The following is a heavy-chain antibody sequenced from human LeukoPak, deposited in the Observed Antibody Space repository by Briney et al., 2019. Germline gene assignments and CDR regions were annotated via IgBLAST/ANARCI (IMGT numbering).Heavy chain of an antibody. V-gene: IGHV4-39*07. CDR2: IYHSGST. D-gene: IGHD2-2*02. CDR1: GGSISSSRYF. Sequence: SETLSLTCTVSGGSISSSRYFWGWVRQPPGKGLEWIGEIYHSGSTNYNPSLKSRVTISVDKSKNQFSLKLSSVTAADTAVYYCARSSALDCSSTSCYMGYFGVYYYGMDVWGQGTTVTVSS. J-gene: IGHJ6*02. CDR3: ARSSALDCSSTSCYMGYFGVYYYGMDV.